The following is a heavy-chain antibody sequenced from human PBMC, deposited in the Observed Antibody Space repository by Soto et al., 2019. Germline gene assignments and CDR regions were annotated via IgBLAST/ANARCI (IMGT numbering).Heavy chain of an antibody. CDR2: ISYDGSNK. J-gene: IGHJ4*02. Sequence: VQLVESGGGMGQPGRSLRLSCAASGFTVSSYGMHWVRQAPGKGLEWVAVISYDGSNKYNADSVKGRFTISRDNSKNTLYLQMNSLRAEDTAVYYCARGYYDSSGYYPFFDYWGQGTLVTVSS. CDR3: ARGYYDSSGYYPFFDY. V-gene: IGHV3-30-3*01. D-gene: IGHD3-22*01. CDR1: GFTVSSYG.